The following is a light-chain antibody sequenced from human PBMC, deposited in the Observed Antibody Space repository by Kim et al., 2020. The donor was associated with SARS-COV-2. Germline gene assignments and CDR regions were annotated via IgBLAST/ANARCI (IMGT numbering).Light chain of an antibody. J-gene: IGLJ3*02. V-gene: IGLV2-14*03. CDR3: TSFTSSRTWV. CDR1: YNY. Sequence: YNYVSWYQHHPAKAPKLMISDVSKRPSGVSNRFSGSKSGNTASLTISGLQAEDEADYYCTSFTSSRTWVFGGGTQLTVL. CDR2: DVS.